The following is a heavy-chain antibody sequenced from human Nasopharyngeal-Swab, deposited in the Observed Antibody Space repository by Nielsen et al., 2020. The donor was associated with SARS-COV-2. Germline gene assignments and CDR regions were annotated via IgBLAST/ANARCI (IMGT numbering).Heavy chain of an antibody. CDR3: ARVRQYYDFWSGYSSLYYYYGMDV. CDR1: SFTFSSHG. V-gene: IGHV3-33*01. Sequence: SLNIPCASSSFTFSSHGMHWVRQAPGKGLEWVAVIWYDGSNKYYADSVKCRFTISRDNSKNTLYLQMNSLRAEDTAVYYCARVRQYYDFWSGYSSLYYYYGMDVWGQGTKVTVSS. CDR2: IWYDGSNK. J-gene: IGHJ6*02. D-gene: IGHD3-3*01.